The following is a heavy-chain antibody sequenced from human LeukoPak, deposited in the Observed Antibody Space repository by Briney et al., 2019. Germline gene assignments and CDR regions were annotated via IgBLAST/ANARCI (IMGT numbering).Heavy chain of an antibody. CDR2: ISTRNGNR. Sequence: ASVKVSCKAPGYSFNRYGISWVRQAPGQGLEWMGWISTRNGNRDYAQKFQGRVTMTTDTSTSTAYMDVGSLTSDDTAVYYCARDEQWVADYWGQGTLVTVSS. CDR3: ARDEQWVADY. V-gene: IGHV1-18*01. D-gene: IGHD6-19*01. CDR1: GYSFNRYG. J-gene: IGHJ4*02.